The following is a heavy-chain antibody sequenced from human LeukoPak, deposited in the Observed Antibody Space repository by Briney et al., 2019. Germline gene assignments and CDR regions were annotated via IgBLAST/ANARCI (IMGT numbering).Heavy chain of an antibody. CDR2: IYYSGST. D-gene: IGHD3-3*01. J-gene: IGHJ6*02. CDR1: GGSINNYY. Sequence: SSETLSLTCTVSGGSINNYYWSWIRQPPGKGLEWIGYIYYSGSTNYNPSLKSRVTISVDMSKNQFSLKLSSVTAADTAVYYCARGYYDFWSGYAHGMDVWGQGTTVTVSS. CDR3: ARGYYDFWSGYAHGMDV. V-gene: IGHV4-59*12.